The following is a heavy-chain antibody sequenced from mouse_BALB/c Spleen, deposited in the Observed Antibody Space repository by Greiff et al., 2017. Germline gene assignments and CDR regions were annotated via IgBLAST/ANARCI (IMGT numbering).Heavy chain of an antibody. Sequence: VQVVESGPELVKPGASVKISCKASGYAFSSSWMNWVKQRPGQGLEWIGRIYPGDGDTNYNGKFKGKATLTADKSSSTAYMQLSSLTSVDSAVYFCARDYYGYGFAYWGQGTLVTVSA. CDR1: GYAFSSSW. CDR3: ARDYYGYGFAY. CDR2: IYPGDGDT. V-gene: IGHV1-82*01. J-gene: IGHJ3*01. D-gene: IGHD1-2*01.